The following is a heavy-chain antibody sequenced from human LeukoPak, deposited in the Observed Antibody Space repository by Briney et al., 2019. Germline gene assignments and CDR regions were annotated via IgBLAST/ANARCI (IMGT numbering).Heavy chain of an antibody. CDR1: GVSISSGGYY. CDR2: IFCSGST. CDR3: ARGAYYGSGSYAVDY. V-gene: IGHV4-31*03. D-gene: IGHD3-10*01. J-gene: IGHJ4*02. Sequence: SETLSLTCTVSGVSISSGGYYWTWIRQHPGKGLEWIGHIFCSGSTYYTPSLKSRLTILVDTSTNQFSLKLSSVTAADTAVYYCARGAYYGSGSYAVDYWGQGTLVTVSS.